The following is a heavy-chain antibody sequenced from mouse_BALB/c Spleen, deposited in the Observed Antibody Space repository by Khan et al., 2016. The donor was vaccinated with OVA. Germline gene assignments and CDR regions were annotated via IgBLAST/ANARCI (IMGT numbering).Heavy chain of an antibody. CDR3: SRSNGNYWFAY. V-gene: IGHV9-3-1*01. CDR2: INTYTGEA. D-gene: IGHD2-1*01. CDR1: GYTLTDYG. Sequence: QIQLVQSGPELKKPGETVKISCKASGYTLTDYGMNWVKQAPGKGLKWMGWINTYTGEATYADDFKGRFAFSLGTSANTAYLQINNRKTEDTATYFCSRSNGNYWFAYWGQGTLVTVSA. J-gene: IGHJ3*01.